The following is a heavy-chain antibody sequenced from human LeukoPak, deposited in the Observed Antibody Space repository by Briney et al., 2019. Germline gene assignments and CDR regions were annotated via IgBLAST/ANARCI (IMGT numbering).Heavy chain of an antibody. J-gene: IGHJ6*03. CDR2: IYTSGST. Sequence: KTSETLSLTCTVSGGSISSYYWSWIRQPAGKGLEWIGRIYTSGSTNYNPSLKSRVTMSVDTSKNQFSLKLSSVTAADTAVYYCARDLKIAVAGRPTFLLEYYYYMDVWGKGTTVTVSS. CDR3: ARDLKIAVAGRPTFLLEYYYYMDV. V-gene: IGHV4-4*07. D-gene: IGHD6-19*01. CDR1: GGSISSYY.